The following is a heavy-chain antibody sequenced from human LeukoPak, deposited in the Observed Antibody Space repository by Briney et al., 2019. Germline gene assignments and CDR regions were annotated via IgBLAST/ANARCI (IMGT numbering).Heavy chain of an antibody. CDR2: ISGSGGST. J-gene: IGHJ4*02. V-gene: IGHV3-23*01. CDR1: GFTFSSYA. Sequence: GGSLRLSCAASGFTFSSYAMSWVRQAPGKGLDWVSAISGSGGSTYYADSVKGRFTISRDNSKNTLYLQMNSLRAEDTAVYYCAKSHMVRGVIITSAHAAGLDYWGQGTLVTVSS. CDR3: AKSHMVRGVIITSAHAAGLDY. D-gene: IGHD3-10*01.